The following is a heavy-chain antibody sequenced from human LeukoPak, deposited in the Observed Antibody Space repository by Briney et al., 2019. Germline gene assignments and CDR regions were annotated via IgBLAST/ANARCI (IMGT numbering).Heavy chain of an antibody. V-gene: IGHV1-2*02. CDR1: GYTFTGFY. CDR3: ARDRSRGSYYDY. Sequence: ASVKVSCKASGYTFTGFYMHWVRQAPGQGLEWMGWINPNSGGTNYAQKFQGRVTMTRDTSISTAYMELSRLRSDDTAVYYCARDRSRGSYYDYWGQGTLVTVSS. D-gene: IGHD1-26*01. CDR2: INPNSGGT. J-gene: IGHJ4*02.